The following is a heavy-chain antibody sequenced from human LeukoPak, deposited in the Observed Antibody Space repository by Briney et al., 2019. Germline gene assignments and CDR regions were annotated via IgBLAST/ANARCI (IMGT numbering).Heavy chain of an antibody. CDR1: GFTFSRHW. Sequence: GGSLRLSCAASGFTFSRHWMSWVRQAPQEGLEWVANIKQDGSERYYVDSVRGRFTISRDNAENSLYLQMDSLRADDTAVYFCARVGSGYDIPHFDYWGQGSLLTVSS. V-gene: IGHV3-7*01. CDR3: ARVGSGYDIPHFDY. D-gene: IGHD5-12*01. CDR2: IKQDGSER. J-gene: IGHJ4*02.